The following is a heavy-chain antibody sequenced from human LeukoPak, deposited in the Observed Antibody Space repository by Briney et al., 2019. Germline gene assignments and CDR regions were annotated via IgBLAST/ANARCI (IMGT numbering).Heavy chain of an antibody. J-gene: IGHJ4*02. Sequence: SETLSLTCTVSGYSISSGYYWGWIRQPPGKGLEWIGSIYYSGSTYYNPSLKSRVTISVDTSKNQFSLKLSSVTAADTAVYYCARARHDYGDCYFDYWGQGTLVTVSS. D-gene: IGHD4-17*01. CDR3: ARARHDYGDCYFDY. CDR2: IYYSGST. CDR1: GYSISSGYY. V-gene: IGHV4-38-2*02.